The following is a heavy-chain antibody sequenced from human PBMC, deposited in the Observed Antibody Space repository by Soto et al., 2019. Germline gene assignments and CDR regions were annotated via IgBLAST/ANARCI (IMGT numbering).Heavy chain of an antibody. J-gene: IGHJ6*02. CDR3: ASSDIVVVPAAPGGYYYYYGMDV. V-gene: IGHV5-10-1*01. CDR1: GYSFTSYW. Sequence: GESLKISCKGSGYSFTSYWISWVRQMPGKGLEWMGRIDPSDSYTNYSPSFQGHVTISADKSISTAYLQWSSLKASDTAMYSCASSDIVVVPAAPGGYYYYYGMDVWGQGTTVTSP. CDR2: IDPSDSYT. D-gene: IGHD2-2*01.